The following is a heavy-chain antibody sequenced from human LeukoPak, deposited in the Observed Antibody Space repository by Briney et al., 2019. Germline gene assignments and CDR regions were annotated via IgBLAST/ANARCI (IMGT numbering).Heavy chain of an antibody. Sequence: GGSLRLSCAASGFTVSNFWMHWVRQAPGKGLEWVSAISGSGGSTYYADSVKGRFTISRDNSKNTLYLQMNSLRAEDTAVYYCAKDKAYCSGGSCYFDYWGQGTLVTVSS. D-gene: IGHD2-15*01. CDR3: AKDKAYCSGGSCYFDY. CDR1: GFTVSNFW. J-gene: IGHJ4*02. V-gene: IGHV3-23*01. CDR2: ISGSGGST.